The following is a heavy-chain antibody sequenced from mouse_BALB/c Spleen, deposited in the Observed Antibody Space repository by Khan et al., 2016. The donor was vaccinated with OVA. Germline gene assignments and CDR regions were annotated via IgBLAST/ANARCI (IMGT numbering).Heavy chain of an antibody. Sequence: QVQLQQSGAELMKPGASVKISCTATGYTFSSYWIEWVKQRPGHGLEWIGEILPGSGSTNYNEKFKGKATFTADTSSNTAYMQLSSLTSEDSAVYACAKRPYSHYWGQGTTLTVSS. D-gene: IGHD1-1*01. J-gene: IGHJ2*01. CDR2: ILPGSGST. CDR1: GYTFSSYW. V-gene: IGHV1-9*01. CDR3: AKRPYSHY.